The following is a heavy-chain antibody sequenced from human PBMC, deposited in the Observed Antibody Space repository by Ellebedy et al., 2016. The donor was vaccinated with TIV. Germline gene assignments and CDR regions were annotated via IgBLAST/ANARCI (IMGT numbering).Heavy chain of an antibody. J-gene: IGHJ4*02. V-gene: IGHV3-15*01. CDR1: GFPFNVAW. CDR2: LKSKIDGETA. CDR3: TTAVRGQSG. Sequence: GESLKISXAASGFPFNVAWMSWVRQAPGKTHKWLGRLKSKIDGETADFAAPVQGRFTMSRDDSKNMGSLQMNSLKSEDTGIYYCTTAVRGQSGWGPGTLVTVSS. D-gene: IGHD3-10*01.